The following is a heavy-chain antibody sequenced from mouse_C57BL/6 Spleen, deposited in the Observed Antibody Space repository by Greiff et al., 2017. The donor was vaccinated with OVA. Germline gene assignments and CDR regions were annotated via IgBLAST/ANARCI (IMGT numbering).Heavy chain of an antibody. J-gene: IGHJ2*01. CDR1: GFTFSSYA. V-gene: IGHV5-9-1*02. D-gene: IGHD1-1*01. Sequence: VQLQESGEGLVKPGGSLKLSCAASGFTFSSYAMSWVRQTPEKWLEWVAYISSGGDYIYYADTVKGRFTLSRDNSRNALYLQMSRLKSEDTARYYCTRGGPFITTVVGIFDYWGQGTTLTVSS. CDR2: ISSGGDYI. CDR3: TRGGPFITTVVGIFDY.